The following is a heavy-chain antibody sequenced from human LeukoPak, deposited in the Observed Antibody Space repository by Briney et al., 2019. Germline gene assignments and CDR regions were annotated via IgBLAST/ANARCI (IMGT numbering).Heavy chain of an antibody. J-gene: IGHJ1*01. D-gene: IGHD3-22*01. Sequence: ASVKVSCKASGYTFTSYYMHWLRQAPGQGLEWMGIINPSGGSTSYAQKFQGRVTMTRDTSTSTVYMELSSLRSEDTAVYYCARGVGYYDSSGYPEYFQHWGQGTLVTVSS. CDR1: GYTFTSYY. CDR3: ARGVGYYDSSGYPEYFQH. V-gene: IGHV1-46*01. CDR2: INPSGGST.